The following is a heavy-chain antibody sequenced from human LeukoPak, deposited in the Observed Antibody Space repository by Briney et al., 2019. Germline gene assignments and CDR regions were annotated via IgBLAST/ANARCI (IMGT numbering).Heavy chain of an antibody. J-gene: IGHJ5*02. D-gene: IGHD2-15*01. Sequence: PGGSLRLSCAASGFTFSSYAMSWVRQAPGKGLEWVSAISGSGGSTYYADSVKGRFTISRDNSKNTLYLQMNSLRAEDTAVYYCAKIRKYCSGGSCYYWFDPWGQGTLVTVSS. V-gene: IGHV3-23*01. CDR3: AKIRKYCSGGSCYYWFDP. CDR1: GFTFSSYA. CDR2: ISGSGGST.